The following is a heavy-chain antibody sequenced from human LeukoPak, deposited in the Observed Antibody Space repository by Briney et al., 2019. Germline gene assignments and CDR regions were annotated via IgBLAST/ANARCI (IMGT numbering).Heavy chain of an antibody. D-gene: IGHD2-2*01. CDR2: ISTRSSAK. V-gene: IGHV3-48*01. CDR1: GFTFDDYA. CDR3: ARAYCSSTSCFE. J-gene: IGHJ4*02. Sequence: PGRSLRLSCAASGFTFDDYAMNWVRQAPGKGLEWVSYISTRSSAKYYADSVKGQFTISRDNAKKSLYLQMDSLRAEDTAVYYCARAYCSSTSCFEWGQGTLVTVSS.